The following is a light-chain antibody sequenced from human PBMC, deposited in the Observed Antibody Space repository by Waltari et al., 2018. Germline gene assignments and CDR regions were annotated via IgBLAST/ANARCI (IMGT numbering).Light chain of an antibody. J-gene: IGLJ3*02. CDR3: SSYAGSNNFGV. CDR1: SSYVGGYNF. CDR2: EVS. V-gene: IGLV2-8*01. Sequence: QSALTQPPSASGSPGQSVTISCPGTSSYVGGYNFFSWYQQHPGKAPKLMIYEVSKRPSGVPDRFSGSKSGNTASLTVSGLQAEDEADYYCSSYAGSNNFGVFGGGTKLTVL.